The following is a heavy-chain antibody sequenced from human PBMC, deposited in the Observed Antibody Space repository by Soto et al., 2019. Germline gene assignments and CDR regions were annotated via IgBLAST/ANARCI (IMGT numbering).Heavy chain of an antibody. V-gene: IGHV1-18*01. Sequence: QVQLVQSGAEVKKPGASVKVSCKASGYTFTSYGIIWVRQAPGQGLEWMGWISAYNGNTNYVQKLQGRVTMTTDTSTCTAYMELKSLRSDDTAVYYCSRDGRVGYCSGGSCFPQYYYYYMDVWGKGTTVTVSS. CDR2: ISAYNGNT. J-gene: IGHJ6*03. CDR1: GYTFTSYG. CDR3: SRDGRVGYCSGGSCFPQYYYYYMDV. D-gene: IGHD2-15*01.